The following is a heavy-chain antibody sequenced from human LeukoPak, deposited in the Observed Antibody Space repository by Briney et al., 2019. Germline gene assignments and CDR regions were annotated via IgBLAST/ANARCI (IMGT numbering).Heavy chain of an antibody. CDR1: GYTFTSYG. D-gene: IGHD2-15*01. V-gene: IGHV1-18*01. CDR2: ISAYNGNT. CDR3: ARDLPYCSGGSCYRYNWFDP. Sequence: ASVKVSCKASGYTFTSYGISWVRQAPGQGLEWMGWISAYNGNTNYAQKLQGTVTMTADTSTSTAYMELRSLRSDDTAVYYCARDLPYCSGGSCYRYNWFDPWGQGTLVTVSS. J-gene: IGHJ5*02.